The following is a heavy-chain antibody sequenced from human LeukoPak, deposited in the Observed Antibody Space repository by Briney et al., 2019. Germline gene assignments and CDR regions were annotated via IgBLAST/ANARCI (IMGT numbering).Heavy chain of an antibody. CDR2: ISGSGGST. CDR3: AKDPPFSFGNPGAFAI. V-gene: IGHV3-23*01. D-gene: IGHD3-10*01. CDR1: GFTFSSYA. Sequence: GGSLRLSCAASGFTFSSYAMSWVRQAPGKGLEWVSAISGSGGSTYYADSVKGRFTISRDNSKNTLYLQMNSLRAEDTAVYYCAKDPPFSFGNPGAFAIWGQGTMVTVSS. J-gene: IGHJ3*02.